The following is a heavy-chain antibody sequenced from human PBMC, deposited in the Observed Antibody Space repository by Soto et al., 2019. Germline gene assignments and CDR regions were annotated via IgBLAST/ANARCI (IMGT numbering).Heavy chain of an antibody. J-gene: IGHJ4*02. CDR2: IIPIFGTA. Sequence: QGQLVQSGAEVKKPGSSVKVSCKASGGTFSSYAISWVRQAPGQGLEWMGGIIPIFGTANYAQKFQGRVTITVDESTSTAYMELSSLRSEDTAVYYCARDKSTTGTTWEYYFDYWGQGTLVTVSS. V-gene: IGHV1-69*01. CDR1: GGTFSSYA. CDR3: ARDKSTTGTTWEYYFDY. D-gene: IGHD1-1*01.